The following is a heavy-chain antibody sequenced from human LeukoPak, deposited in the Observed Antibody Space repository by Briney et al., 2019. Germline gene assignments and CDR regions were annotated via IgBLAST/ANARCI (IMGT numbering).Heavy chain of an antibody. D-gene: IGHD3-9*01. CDR2: ISYDGSNK. CDR1: GFTFSSYA. CDR3: ARGGYFDHFDY. Sequence: GRSLRLSCAASGFTFSSYAMHWVRQAPGKGLEWVAVISYDGSNKYYADSVKGRFTISRDNSKNTLYLQMNSLRAEDTAVYYCARGGYFDHFDYWGQGTLVTVSS. J-gene: IGHJ4*02. V-gene: IGHV3-30-3*01.